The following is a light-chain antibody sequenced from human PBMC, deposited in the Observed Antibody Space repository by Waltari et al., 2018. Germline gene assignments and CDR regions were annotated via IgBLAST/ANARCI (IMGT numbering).Light chain of an antibody. CDR3: AAWDDSLYVAL. Sequence: QSVLTQPPSASGTPGQSVTISCSGGSTNIGTNYVYWYQQLPGWAPNLLISKTNHRPSGCPDRFSGSKSGTSASLAISGLRSEDEADYYCAAWDDSLYVALFGGGTKLTVL. J-gene: IGLJ3*02. CDR2: KTN. V-gene: IGLV1-47*01. CDR1: STNIGTNY.